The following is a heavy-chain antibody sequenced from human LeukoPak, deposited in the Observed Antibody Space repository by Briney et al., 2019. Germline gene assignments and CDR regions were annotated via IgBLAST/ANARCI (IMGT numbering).Heavy chain of an antibody. J-gene: IGHJ3*01. Sequence: GGSLRLSCAASGFAFSNFAMTWVRQAPGKGLEWVSGIRGGAGDTYYADSVKGRFTISRDTSKNTLYLQMNSLRAEDTAVYYCAKDGSGTYPDAFDVWGQGTMVTVSS. CDR2: IRGGAGDT. D-gene: IGHD1-26*01. CDR1: GFAFSNFA. CDR3: AKDGSGTYPDAFDV. V-gene: IGHV3-23*01.